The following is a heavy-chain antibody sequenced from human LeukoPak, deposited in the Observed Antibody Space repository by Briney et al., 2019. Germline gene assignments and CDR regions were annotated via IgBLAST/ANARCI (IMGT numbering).Heavy chain of an antibody. Sequence: GESLEISCQGSGYSLSSNWIGWVRQMPGKGLEWMGFIYPGDSGTRYSPSFQGQVTISADKSISTAYVQWTSLKASDTAVYYCARRGSRSSGVYYGLDVWGQGTTVTVSS. CDR2: IYPGDSGT. CDR3: ARRGSRSSGVYYGLDV. D-gene: IGHD6-6*01. V-gene: IGHV5-51*01. J-gene: IGHJ6*02. CDR1: GYSLSSNW.